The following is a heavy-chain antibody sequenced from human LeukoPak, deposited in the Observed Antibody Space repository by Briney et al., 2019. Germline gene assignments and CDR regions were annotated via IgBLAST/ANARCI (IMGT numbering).Heavy chain of an antibody. J-gene: IGHJ4*02. Sequence: GASVKVSCKASGYTFTSYAMHWVRQAPGQRLEWMGWSNAGNGNTKYSQKFQGRVTITRDTSASTAYMELSSLRSEDTAVYYCASSLARDYYDSSGYYLYWGQGTLVTVSS. CDR1: GYTFTSYA. V-gene: IGHV1-3*01. CDR3: ASSLARDYYDSSGYYLY. D-gene: IGHD3-22*01. CDR2: SNAGNGNT.